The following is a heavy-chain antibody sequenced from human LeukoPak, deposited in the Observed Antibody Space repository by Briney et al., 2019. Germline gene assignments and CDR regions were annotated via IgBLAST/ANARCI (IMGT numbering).Heavy chain of an antibody. Sequence: SVKVSCKASGGTFSSYAISWVRQAPGQGLEWMGRIIPILGIANYAQKFQGRVTITADKSTSTAYMELSSLRSEDTAVYYCAGGDPDYYGSGSPLLDPWGQGALVTVSS. CDR1: GGTFSSYA. D-gene: IGHD3-10*01. CDR2: IIPILGIA. CDR3: AGGDPDYYGSGSPLLDP. J-gene: IGHJ5*02. V-gene: IGHV1-69*04.